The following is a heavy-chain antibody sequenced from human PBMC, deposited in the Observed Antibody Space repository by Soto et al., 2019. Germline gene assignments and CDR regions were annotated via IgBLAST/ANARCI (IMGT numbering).Heavy chain of an antibody. CDR2: IIPILGIA. CDR1: GGTFSSYT. D-gene: IGHD2-15*01. V-gene: IGHV1-69*02. J-gene: IGHJ3*02. Sequence: QVQLVQSGAEVKKPGSSVKVSCKASGGTFSSYTISWVRQAPGQGLEWMGRIIPILGIANYTQKFQGRVTITADKSTRTAYRELSSLRSEDTAVYYCARGYCSGGSCYPGDAFDIWGQGTMVTVSS. CDR3: ARGYCSGGSCYPGDAFDI.